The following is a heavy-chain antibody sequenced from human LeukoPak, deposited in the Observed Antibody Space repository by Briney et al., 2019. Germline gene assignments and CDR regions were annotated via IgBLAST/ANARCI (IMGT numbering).Heavy chain of an antibody. CDR1: GDSVSSNSAA. J-gene: IGHJ3*02. CDR3: AREKSEYCSSTSCYDAFDI. CDR2: TYYRSKWYN. V-gene: IGHV6-1*01. Sequence: SQTLSLTCAISGDSVSSNSAAWNWIRQSPSRGLEWLGRTYYRSKWYNDYAVSVKSRITINPDTSKNQFSLKLSSVTAADTAVYYCAREKSEYCSSTSCYDAFDIWGQGTLVTVSS. D-gene: IGHD2-2*01.